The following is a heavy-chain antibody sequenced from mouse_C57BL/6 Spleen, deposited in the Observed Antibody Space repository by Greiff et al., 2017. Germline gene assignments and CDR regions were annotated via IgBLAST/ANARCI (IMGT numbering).Heavy chain of an antibody. Sequence: DVKLVESGGGLVKPGGSLTLSCAASGFTFSDYGMHWVRQAPEKGLEWVAYISSGSSTIYYADTVKGRFTSARDNAKNTLFLQMTSLRSEDTAMYYCASTTVVAHWYFDVWGTGTTVTVSS. CDR2: ISSGSSTI. V-gene: IGHV5-17*01. CDR3: ASTTVVAHWYFDV. D-gene: IGHD1-1*01. J-gene: IGHJ1*03. CDR1: GFTFSDYG.